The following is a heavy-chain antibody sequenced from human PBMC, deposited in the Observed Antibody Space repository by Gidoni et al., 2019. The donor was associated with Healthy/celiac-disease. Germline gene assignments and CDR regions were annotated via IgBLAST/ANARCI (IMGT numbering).Heavy chain of an antibody. CDR3: ARGSGYSYGSTYYYYGMDV. D-gene: IGHD5-18*01. CDR1: GSSFLIGGYY. CDR2: IYYSGST. V-gene: IGHV4-31*02. Sequence: CGSSFLIGGYYWSWIRQHPGKGLEWIGYIYYSGSTYYNPSLKSRVTISVDTSKNQFSLKLSSVTAADTAVYYCARGSGYSYGSTYYYYGMDVWGQGTTVTVSS. J-gene: IGHJ6*02.